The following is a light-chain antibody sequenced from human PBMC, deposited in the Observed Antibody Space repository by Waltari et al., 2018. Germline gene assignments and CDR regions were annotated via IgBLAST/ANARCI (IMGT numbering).Light chain of an antibody. Sequence: QSALPQPASVSGSPAQSIPISCPGTSSDFGGYDYASWYQQHAGKVPKPMIHNDSHRPSGVSNRFSGSKSGNTASLTISGLQAEDEADYYCSSYTSARTVVFGGGTKVTVL. CDR1: SSDFGGYDY. CDR3: SSYTSARTVV. J-gene: IGLJ2*01. V-gene: IGLV2-14*03. CDR2: NDS.